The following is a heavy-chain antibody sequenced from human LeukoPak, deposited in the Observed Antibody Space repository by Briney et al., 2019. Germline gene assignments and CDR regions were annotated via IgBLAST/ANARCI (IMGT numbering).Heavy chain of an antibody. D-gene: IGHD1-26*01. V-gene: IGHV3-72*01. Sequence: GGSLRLSCAASGFTFSDHYMDWVRQAPGKGQEWVGRTRNKANSYTTEYAASVKGRFTISRDDSKNSLYLQMNSLKTEDTAVYYCARGGATFDSFYFDYCGQGTLVTVSS. CDR3: ARGGATFDSFYFDY. CDR2: TRNKANSYTT. J-gene: IGHJ4*02. CDR1: GFTFSDHY.